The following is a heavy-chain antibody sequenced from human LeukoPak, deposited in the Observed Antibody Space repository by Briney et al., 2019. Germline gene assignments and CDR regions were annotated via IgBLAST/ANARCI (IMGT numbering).Heavy chain of an antibody. CDR2: IRYDGSNK. J-gene: IGHJ4*02. V-gene: IGHV3-30*02. CDR1: GFTFSSYG. CDR3: AKDPYDSSGYYLDY. D-gene: IGHD3-22*01. Sequence: PGGSLRLSCAASGFTFSSYGMHWVRQAPGKGLEWVAFIRYDGSNKYYADSVKGRFTISRDNSKNTLYLQMNSLRAEDTAVYYCAKDPYDSSGYYLDYWGQGTLVTVSS.